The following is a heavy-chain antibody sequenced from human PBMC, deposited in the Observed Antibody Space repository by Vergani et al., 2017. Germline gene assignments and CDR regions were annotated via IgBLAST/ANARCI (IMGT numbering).Heavy chain of an antibody. CDR2: IYWDDDK. CDR1: GFSLSTSGVG. D-gene: IGHD4-17*01. CDR3: AHSEVGRYGRYTPVWFDP. V-gene: IGHV2-5*02. J-gene: IGHJ5*02. Sequence: QITLKESGPTLVKPTQTLTLTCTFSGFSLSTSGVGVGWIRQPPGKALEWLALIYWDDDKRYSPSLKSRLTITKDTSKNQVVLTMTNMDPVDTATYYCAHSEVGRYGRYTPVWFDPWGQGTLVTVSS.